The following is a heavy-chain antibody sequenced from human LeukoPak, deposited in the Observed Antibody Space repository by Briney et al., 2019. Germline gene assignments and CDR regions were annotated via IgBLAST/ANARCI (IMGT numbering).Heavy chain of an antibody. Sequence: ASVKVSCKASGYTFTGYYIHWVRQAPGQGLEWMGWINPNSGGTYYAQKFQGRVTMTRDTSISTAYMELSRLRSEDTAVYYCARVKNYYDSSGYLYYFDYWGEGTLVTDSS. CDR2: INPNSGGT. D-gene: IGHD3-22*01. J-gene: IGHJ4*02. V-gene: IGHV1-2*02. CDR3: ARVKNYYDSSGYLYYFDY. CDR1: GYTFTGYY.